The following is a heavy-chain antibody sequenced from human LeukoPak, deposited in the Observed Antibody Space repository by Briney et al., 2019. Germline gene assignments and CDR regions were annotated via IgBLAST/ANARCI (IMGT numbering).Heavy chain of an antibody. CDR2: IYYSGST. CDR3: AREIVVPAAIVYRWFDP. J-gene: IGHJ5*02. CDR1: GGSISSGGYY. Sequence: SETLSLTCTVSGGSISSGGYYWSWIHQHPGTGLEWIGYIYYSGSTYYNPSLKSRVTISVDTSKNQFSLKLSSVTAADTAVYYCAREIVVPAAIVYRWFDPWGQGTLVTVSS. V-gene: IGHV4-31*03. D-gene: IGHD2-2*02.